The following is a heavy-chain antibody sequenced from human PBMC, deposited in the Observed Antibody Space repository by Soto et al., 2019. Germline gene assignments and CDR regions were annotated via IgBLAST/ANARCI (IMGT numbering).Heavy chain of an antibody. CDR2: IRGDGISI. CDR1: GFTFTDYW. J-gene: IGHJ3*01. CDR3: ARGVRGHYGFDV. V-gene: IGHV3-74*01. D-gene: IGHD5-12*01. Sequence: EVQLVESGGGLVQPGGSLRLSCAASGFTFTDYWMHWVRQAPGKGLVWVSRIRGDGISINNADSVRGRFIIYRDNAKNKLYLKMSRLRVEYTAVYYCARGVRGHYGFDVWGQGTMVTVSS.